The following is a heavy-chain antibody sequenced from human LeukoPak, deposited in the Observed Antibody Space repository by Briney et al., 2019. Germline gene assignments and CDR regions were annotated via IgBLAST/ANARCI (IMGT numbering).Heavy chain of an antibody. CDR2: ISRSATTI. J-gene: IGHJ4*02. Sequence: GGSLRLSCAASGFTFSSYEMNWVRQAPGKGLEWVSSISRSATTIYYADSVKSRFTISRDNAKNSLYLQVNSLRAEDTAVYYCARDGPPYGSGSYWVYWGQGTLVTVSS. CDR1: GFTFSSYE. D-gene: IGHD3-10*01. V-gene: IGHV3-48*03. CDR3: ARDGPPYGSGSYWVY.